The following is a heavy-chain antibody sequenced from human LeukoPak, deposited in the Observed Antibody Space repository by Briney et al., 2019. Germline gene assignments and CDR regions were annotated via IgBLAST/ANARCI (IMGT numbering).Heavy chain of an antibody. J-gene: IGHJ3*02. CDR3: AKGRSGWAIDAFDI. CDR1: GFTFSSYS. V-gene: IGHV3-21*01. Sequence: GGSLRLSCAASGFTFSSYSMNWVRQAPGKGLEWVSSISSSSSYIYYADSVKGRFTISRDNSKNTLYLQMNSLRAEDTAVYYCAKGRSGWAIDAFDIWGQGTMVTVSS. D-gene: IGHD6-19*01. CDR2: ISSSSSYI.